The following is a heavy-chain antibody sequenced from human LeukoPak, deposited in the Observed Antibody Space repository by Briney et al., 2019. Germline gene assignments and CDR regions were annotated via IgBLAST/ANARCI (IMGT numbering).Heavy chain of an antibody. CDR3: ARDQGAYYYYMDV. D-gene: IGHD4/OR15-4a*01. CDR2: IHQSGST. J-gene: IGHJ6*03. V-gene: IGHV4-34*01. Sequence: SETLSLTCAVYGGSFSGYFWSWIRQPPGKGLEWIGEIHQSGSTTYNPSLKSRVTISVDTSKNQFSLKLSSVTAADTAVYYCARDQGAYYYYMDVWGKGTTVTISS. CDR1: GGSFSGYF.